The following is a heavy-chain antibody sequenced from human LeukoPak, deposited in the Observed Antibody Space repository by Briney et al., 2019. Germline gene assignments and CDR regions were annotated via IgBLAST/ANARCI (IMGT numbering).Heavy chain of an antibody. V-gene: IGHV4-61*01. J-gene: IGHJ4*02. Sequence: PSETLSLTCTVSGGSVSSGTYFLNWIRQPPGKGLEWIGYFDYNGRTNYSPSLKSRVTISIDTSKNQFSLKVRSVTAADTAVYYCARGSLATVPFDYWGQGTLVTVSS. CDR1: GGSVSSGTYF. CDR3: ARGSLATVPFDY. CDR2: FDYNGRT. D-gene: IGHD4-17*01.